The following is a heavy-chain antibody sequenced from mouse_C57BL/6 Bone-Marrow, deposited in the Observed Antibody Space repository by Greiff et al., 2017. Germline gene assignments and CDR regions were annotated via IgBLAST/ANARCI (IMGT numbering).Heavy chain of an antibody. CDR1: GYAFSSSW. J-gene: IGHJ3*01. D-gene: IGHD2-2*01. CDR3: ARGGYDAWFAY. CDR2: IYPGDGDT. Sequence: QVQLKQSGPELVKPGASVKISCKASGYAFSSSWMNWVKQRPGKGLEWLGRIYPGDGDTNYNGKFKGKATLTADKSSSTADMQLSSLTSEDSSVYFCARGGYDAWFAYWGQGTLVTVSA. V-gene: IGHV1-82*01.